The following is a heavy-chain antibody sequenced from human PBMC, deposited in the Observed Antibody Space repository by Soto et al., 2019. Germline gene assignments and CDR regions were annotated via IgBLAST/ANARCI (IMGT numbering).Heavy chain of an antibody. CDR3: ARRAETNGWNGFGADKYYFDF. D-gene: IGHD1-1*01. V-gene: IGHV1-8*01. Sequence: ASLKVSCQASGYTFTSYDIYWVRQATGQGLELLGWMNPNTGNSGYAQNFQGRVTMTSDTSISTAHMELSSLRSEDTAVYYCARRAETNGWNGFGADKYYFDFWGQGTLVNAPQ. J-gene: IGHJ4*02. CDR2: MNPNTGNS. CDR1: GYTFTSYD.